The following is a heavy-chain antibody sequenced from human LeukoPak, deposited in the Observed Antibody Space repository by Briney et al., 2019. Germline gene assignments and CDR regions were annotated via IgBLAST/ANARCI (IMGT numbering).Heavy chain of an antibody. Sequence: ASVKVSCKASVYTYTSYGISWVRQAPGQGLEWMGWSSAYNGHTNYAQKFQGRVTMTTDTSTSTAYMELRSLRFDDSAVYYCARGLEAAALHPYDFWGQGTLVTVSS. CDR2: SSAYNGHT. CDR1: VYTYTSYG. V-gene: IGHV1-18*01. J-gene: IGHJ4*02. CDR3: ARGLEAAALHPYDF. D-gene: IGHD6-13*01.